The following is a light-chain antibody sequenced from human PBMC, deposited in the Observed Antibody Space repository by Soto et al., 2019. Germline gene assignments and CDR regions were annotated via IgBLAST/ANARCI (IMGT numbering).Light chain of an antibody. Sequence: EIVMTQSPVTLSVSPGERVTLSCRASQNVNINLAWYQQRPGQAPRVLIYGASNRASGIPDRFSGSGSGTDFTLTISSLEPDDFALYYCQQYNDWHPLTFGGGTRVEIK. V-gene: IGKV3D-15*01. CDR3: QQYNDWHPLT. CDR2: GAS. J-gene: IGKJ4*01. CDR1: QNVNIN.